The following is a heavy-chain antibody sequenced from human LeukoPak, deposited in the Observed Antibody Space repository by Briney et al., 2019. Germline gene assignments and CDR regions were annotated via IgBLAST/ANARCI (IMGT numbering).Heavy chain of an antibody. CDR1: GDSISSYY. D-gene: IGHD2-2*01. J-gene: IGHJ5*02. CDR2: INHSGST. CDR3: AEGGADCSSTSCPPHNWFDP. V-gene: IGHV4-34*01. Sequence: PSETLSLTCTVSGDSISSYYWSWIRQPPGKGLEWIGEINHSGSTNYNPSLKSRVTISVDTSKNQFSLKLSSVTAADTAVYYCAEGGADCSSTSCPPHNWFDPWGQGTLVTVSS.